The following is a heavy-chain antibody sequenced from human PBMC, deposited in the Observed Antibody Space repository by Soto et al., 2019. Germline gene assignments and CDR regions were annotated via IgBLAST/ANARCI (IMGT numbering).Heavy chain of an antibody. CDR3: ARALDIVVVPAGLGA. CDR2: IWYDGSNK. D-gene: IGHD2-2*01. Sequence: GGSLRLSCAASGFTFSSYGMHWVRQAPGKGLEWVAVIWYDGSNKYYADSVKGRFTISRDNSKNTLYLQMNSLRAEDTAVYYCARALDIVVVPAGLGAWGQGTLVTVSS. J-gene: IGHJ5*02. CDR1: GFTFSSYG. V-gene: IGHV3-33*01.